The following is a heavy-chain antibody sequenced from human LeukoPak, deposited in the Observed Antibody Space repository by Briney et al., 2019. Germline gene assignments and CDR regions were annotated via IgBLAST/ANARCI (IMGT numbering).Heavy chain of an antibody. CDR3: ARGAVDTAMVVYYYYMDV. D-gene: IGHD5-18*01. Sequence: SETLSLTCTVSGGSISSYYWSWIRQPPGKGLEWIGYIYYSGSTIYNPSLKSRVTISVDTSKNQFSLKLSSVTAADTAVYYCARGAVDTAMVVYYYYMDVWGKGTTVTVSS. CDR2: IYYSGST. CDR1: GGSISSYY. J-gene: IGHJ6*03. V-gene: IGHV4-59*01.